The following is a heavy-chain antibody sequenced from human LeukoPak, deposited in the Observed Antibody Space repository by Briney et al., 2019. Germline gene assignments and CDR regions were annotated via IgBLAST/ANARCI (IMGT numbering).Heavy chain of an antibody. D-gene: IGHD6-13*01. CDR2: IYHSGST. CDR1: GYSISSGYY. Sequence: SESLSLTCAVSGYSISSGYYWGWIRQPPGKGLEWIGSIYHSGSTYYNPSLKSRVTIPVDTSKNQFSLKLSSVTAADTAVYYCARPGIAAAGTSYFDYWGQGTLVTVSS. CDR3: ARPGIAAAGTSYFDY. J-gene: IGHJ4*02. V-gene: IGHV4-38-2*01.